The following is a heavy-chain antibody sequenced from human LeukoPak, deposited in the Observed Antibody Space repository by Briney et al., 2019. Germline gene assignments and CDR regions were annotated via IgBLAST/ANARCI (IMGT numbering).Heavy chain of an antibody. CDR2: IWYDGSNK. CDR3: ATQSWVAAGDY. CDR1: GFTFSSYG. D-gene: IGHD2-15*01. Sequence: GGSLRLSCAASGFTFSSYGMHWVRQAPGKGLEWVAVIWYDGSNKYYADSVKGRFTISRDNSKNTLYLQMNSLRAKDTAVYYCATQSWVAAGDYWGQGTLVTVSS. J-gene: IGHJ4*02. V-gene: IGHV3-33*01.